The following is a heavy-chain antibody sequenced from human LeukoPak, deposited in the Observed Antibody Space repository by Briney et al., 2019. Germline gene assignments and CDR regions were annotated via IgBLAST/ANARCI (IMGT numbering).Heavy chain of an antibody. V-gene: IGHV3-23*01. D-gene: IGHD3-16*02. CDR2: FSGSGGST. CDR1: GFPFSSHG. Sequence: GGSLRLSCAASGFPFSSHGMSWVRQAPGKGLEWVSSFSGSGGSTYYADSVKGRFTISRDNSKNTLYLQMNSLRAEDTAVYYCAKGRRVRYDYVWGSYRSDYFDYWGQGTLVTVSS. J-gene: IGHJ4*02. CDR3: AKGRRVRYDYVWGSYRSDYFDY.